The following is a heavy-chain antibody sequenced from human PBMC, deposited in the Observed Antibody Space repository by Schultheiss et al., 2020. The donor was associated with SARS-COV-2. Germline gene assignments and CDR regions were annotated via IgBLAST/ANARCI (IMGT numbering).Heavy chain of an antibody. V-gene: IGHV3-7*01. CDR1: GFSFNNAW. D-gene: IGHD6-6*01. J-gene: IGHJ4*02. Sequence: GGSLRLSCAASGFSFNNAWMTWVRQAPEKGLEWVANINQDGTTTYYVDSVMGRFTISRDNAKNSLYLQMHSLRAEDTAVYYCARDFRIAARPWYYFDYWGQGTLVTVSS. CDR3: ARDFRIAARPWYYFDY. CDR2: INQDGTTT.